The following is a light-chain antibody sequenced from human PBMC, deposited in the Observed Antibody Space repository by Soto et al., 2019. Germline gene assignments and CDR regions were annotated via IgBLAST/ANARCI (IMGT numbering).Light chain of an antibody. CDR1: SSNIGSNY. CDR2: SNN. CDR3: AAWDASLSGVV. V-gene: IGLV1-47*02. J-gene: IGLJ2*01. Sequence: QSALTQPPSASGTPGQRVTISCSGSSSNIGSNYVYWYQQLPGTAPKLLIYSNNQRPSGVPDRFSGSKSGPSAALAIRGRRSEDEADYYCAAWDASLSGVVSGGGTKVT.